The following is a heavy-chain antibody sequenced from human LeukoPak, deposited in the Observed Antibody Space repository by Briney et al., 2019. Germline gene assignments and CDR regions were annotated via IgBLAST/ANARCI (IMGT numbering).Heavy chain of an antibody. V-gene: IGHV3-21*01. CDR1: GFTFSSYS. J-gene: IGHJ4*02. Sequence: GGSLRLSCAASGFTFSSYSMNWVRQAPGKGLEWVSSISTSSTYIYYADSVKGRFTISRDNAENSLYLQMNSLRAEDTAVYYCARDPPFIIGTTFFDYWGQGTLVTVSS. CDR3: ARDPPFIIGTTFFDY. CDR2: ISTSSTYI. D-gene: IGHD1-20*01.